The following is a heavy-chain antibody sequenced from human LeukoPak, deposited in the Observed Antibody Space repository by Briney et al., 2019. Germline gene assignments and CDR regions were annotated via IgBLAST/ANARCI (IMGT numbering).Heavy chain of an antibody. D-gene: IGHD6-6*01. J-gene: IGHJ4*02. CDR3: AKDFVGSSLWYFDY. Sequence: PGGSLRLSCAASGFTFGSYAMSWVRQAPGKGLEWVSAISGSGGSTYYADSVKGRFTISRDNSKNTLYLQMNSLRAEDTAVYYCAKDFVGSSLWYFDYWGQGTLVTVSS. CDR2: ISGSGGST. V-gene: IGHV3-23*01. CDR1: GFTFGSYA.